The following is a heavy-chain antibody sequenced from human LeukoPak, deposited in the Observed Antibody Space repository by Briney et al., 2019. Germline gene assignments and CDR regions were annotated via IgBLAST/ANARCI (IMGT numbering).Heavy chain of an antibody. CDR1: GGTFISYA. J-gene: IGHJ6*02. V-gene: IGHV1-69*10. CDR2: IIPIFGIA. Sequence: AVMVTSSASGGTFISYAVSWGRRAPGPRGEGMGGIIPIFGIANYAKKFQGRVTITADKSTSTAYMELSCLRSEVTAVYYCARAVDTAMVLKGYYYYYGMDVWGQGTTVTVSS. CDR3: ARAVDTAMVLKGYYYYYGMDV. D-gene: IGHD5-18*01.